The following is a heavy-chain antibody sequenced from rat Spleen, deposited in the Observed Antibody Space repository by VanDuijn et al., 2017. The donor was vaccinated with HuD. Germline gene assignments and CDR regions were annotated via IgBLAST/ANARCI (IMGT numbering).Heavy chain of an antibody. V-gene: IGHV2-15*01. D-gene: IGHD3-1*01. CDR1: GFSLTSYG. CDR3: AREGALFDY. Sequence: QVQLKESGPGLVQPSQTLSLTCTVSGFSLTSYGVSWVRQPPGKGLEWIGAIWSGVSTDYNSALKSRLSISRDTTKGHVLLKMNSLQTEDTAMYCCAREGALFDYWGQGVMVTVSS. CDR2: IWSGVST. J-gene: IGHJ2*01.